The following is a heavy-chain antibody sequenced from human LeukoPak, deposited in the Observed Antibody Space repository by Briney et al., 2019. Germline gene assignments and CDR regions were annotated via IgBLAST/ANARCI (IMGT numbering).Heavy chain of an antibody. CDR1: GFTFSDCY. CDR2: ISSSGSTT. J-gene: IGHJ3*02. D-gene: IGHD3-22*01. V-gene: IGHV3-11*01. Sequence: GGSLRLSCAASGFTFSDCYMNWIRQAPGKGLEWVSYISSSGSTTYYADSVKGRFTISRDNDKNSLYMQMDSLRAEDTAVYYCASNSGYGLNDAFDIWGQGTIVTVSS. CDR3: ASNSGYGLNDAFDI.